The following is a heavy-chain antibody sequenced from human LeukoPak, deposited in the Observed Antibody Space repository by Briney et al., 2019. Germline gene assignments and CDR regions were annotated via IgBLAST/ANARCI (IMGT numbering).Heavy chain of an antibody. CDR1: GFTFSSYW. J-gene: IGHJ5*02. D-gene: IGHD3-10*01. CDR2: IKQDGSEK. Sequence: GGSLRLSCAASGFTFSSYWMSWVRQAPGKGLEWVANIKQDGSEKYYVDSVKGRFTISRDNAKNSLYLQMNSLRAEDTAVYYCARVGFGESYNWFDPWGQGTLVTVSS. V-gene: IGHV3-7*01. CDR3: ARVGFGESYNWFDP.